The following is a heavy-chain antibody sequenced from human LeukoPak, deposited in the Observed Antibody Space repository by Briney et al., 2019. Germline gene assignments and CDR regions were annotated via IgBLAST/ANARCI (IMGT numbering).Heavy chain of an antibody. J-gene: IGHJ1*01. Sequence: PGGSLRLSCAASGFAFSSYTMNWVRQAPGKGLEWVSYISSSSSAMYYADSVEGRFTISRDSARSSLYLQMNSLRDEDTAVYYCARAQSPRYCDGNSCSPGYFQNWGQGTLVTVSS. V-gene: IGHV3-48*02. CDR1: GFAFSSYT. D-gene: IGHD2-15*01. CDR2: ISSSSSAM. CDR3: ARAQSPRYCDGNSCSPGYFQN.